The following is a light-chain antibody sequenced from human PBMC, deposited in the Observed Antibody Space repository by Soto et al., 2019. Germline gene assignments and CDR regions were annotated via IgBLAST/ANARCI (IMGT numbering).Light chain of an antibody. J-gene: IGLJ1*01. CDR1: SSNIGSSY. V-gene: IGLV1-47*01. CDR2: RNN. CDR3: AAWDDRLSGYV. Sequence: QSVRTQPPSASGTPGQRVTISCSGSSSNIGSSYVYWYQQLPGTAPKLLIYRNNQRPSGVPDRFSGSKSGTSASLAISGLRSEDEVDYYCAAWDDRLSGYVFGTGTMVTVL.